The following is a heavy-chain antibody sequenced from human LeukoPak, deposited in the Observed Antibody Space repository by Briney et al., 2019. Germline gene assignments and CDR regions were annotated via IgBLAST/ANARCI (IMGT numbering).Heavy chain of an antibody. V-gene: IGHV4-59*08. J-gene: IGHJ4*02. CDR2: ISYSGST. CDR1: DGSITNYY. Sequence: SETLSLTCTVSDGSITNYYWSWIRQPPGKGLEWIGYISYSGSTNYNPSLKSRVAISVDTSKNQFSLKLNSVTAADTAVYYCARRRQGGRDFDYWGQGTLVTVSS. D-gene: IGHD1-26*01. CDR3: ARRRQGGRDFDY.